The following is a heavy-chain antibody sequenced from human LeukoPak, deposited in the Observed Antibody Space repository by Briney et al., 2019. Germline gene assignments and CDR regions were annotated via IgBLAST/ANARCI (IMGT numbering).Heavy chain of an antibody. Sequence: GGSLRLSCAASGFTFSSYEMNWVHQAPGKGLEWVSYISSSGSTIYYADSVKGRFTISRDNAKNSLYLQMNSLRAEDTAVYYCARDNHMVRGATSHFDYWGQGTLVTVSS. D-gene: IGHD3-10*01. CDR1: GFTFSSYE. CDR2: ISSSGSTI. J-gene: IGHJ4*02. V-gene: IGHV3-48*03. CDR3: ARDNHMVRGATSHFDY.